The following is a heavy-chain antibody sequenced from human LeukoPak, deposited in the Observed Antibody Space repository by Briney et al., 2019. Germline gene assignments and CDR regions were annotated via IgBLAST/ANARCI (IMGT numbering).Heavy chain of an antibody. J-gene: IGHJ4*02. V-gene: IGHV1-2*02. CDR1: GYTSTGYY. D-gene: IGHD1-26*01. CDR2: INPNSGGT. CDR3: ARVIVGAPWGPFDY. Sequence: ASVKVSCKASGYTSTGYYMHWVRQAPGQGLGWMGWINPNSGGTNYAQKFQGRVTMTRDTSISTAYMELSRLRSDDTAVYYCARVIVGAPWGPFDYWGQGTLVTVSS.